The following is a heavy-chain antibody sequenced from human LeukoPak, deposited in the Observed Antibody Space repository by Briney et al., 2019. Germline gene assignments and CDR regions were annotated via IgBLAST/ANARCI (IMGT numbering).Heavy chain of an antibody. CDR3: ARDFSSGWYSYYYYYGMDV. V-gene: IGHV3-30*04. CDR2: ISYDGSNK. J-gene: IGHJ6*02. D-gene: IGHD6-19*01. Sequence: GRSLRLSCAASGFTFSSYAMHWVRQAPGKGLEWVAVISYDGSNKYYADSVKGRFTISRDNSKNTLYLQMNSLRAEDTAVYYCARDFSSGWYSYYYYYGMDVWGQGTTVTVSS. CDR1: GFTFSSYA.